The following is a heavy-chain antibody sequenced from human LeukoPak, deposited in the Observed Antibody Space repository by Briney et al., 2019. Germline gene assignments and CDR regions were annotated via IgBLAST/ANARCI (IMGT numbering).Heavy chain of an antibody. CDR3: ARVGAGFDWLLHRYDY. Sequence: GGSLRLSCAASGFTFSSYWMSWVRQAPGKGLEWVANIKQDGSEKYYVDSVKGRFTISRDNAKSSLYLQMNSLRAEDTAVYYCARVGAGFDWLLHRYDYWGQGTLVTVSS. J-gene: IGHJ4*02. V-gene: IGHV3-7*01. D-gene: IGHD3-9*01. CDR1: GFTFSSYW. CDR2: IKQDGSEK.